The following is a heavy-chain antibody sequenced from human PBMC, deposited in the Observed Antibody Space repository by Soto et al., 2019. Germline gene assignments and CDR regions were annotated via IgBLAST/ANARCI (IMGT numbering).Heavy chain of an antibody. J-gene: IGHJ4*02. Sequence: PGGSLRLSCAASKFSFRDYAMTWVRQAPGKGLEWVSSISGNTVSTYYADSVKGRFTISRDNSKNTLYLQMNSLRAEDAAVYYCATSTGAPGNYWGQGTLVTVSS. V-gene: IGHV3-23*01. CDR3: ATSTGAPGNY. CDR2: ISGNTVST. CDR1: KFSFRDYA. D-gene: IGHD1-26*01.